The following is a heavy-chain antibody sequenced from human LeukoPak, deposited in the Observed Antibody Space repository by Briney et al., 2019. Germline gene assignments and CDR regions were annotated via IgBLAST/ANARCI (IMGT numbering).Heavy chain of an antibody. CDR1: GFTFNRYA. D-gene: IGHD6-13*01. V-gene: IGHV3-23*01. CDR2: ISDSGDQT. Sequence: PGGSLRLSCAASGFTFNRYAMNWVRQAPGKGLEWVSTISDSGDQTYSADSVKGRFTSSRDNSNNTLYLQMNSLRAEDTAVYYCARLKYTSSYYTWFDPWGQGTLVTVSS. J-gene: IGHJ5*02. CDR3: ARLKYTSSYYTWFDP.